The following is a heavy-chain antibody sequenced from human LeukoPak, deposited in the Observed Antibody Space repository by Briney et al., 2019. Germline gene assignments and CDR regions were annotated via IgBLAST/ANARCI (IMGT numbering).Heavy chain of an antibody. CDR2: INPNSGGT. J-gene: IGHJ4*02. D-gene: IGHD3-10*01. V-gene: IGHV1-2*02. CDR1: GYTYTDYY. CDR3: ARRGSGNYYNVYYFDY. Sequence: GASVKVSCKASGYTYTDYYIHWVRQAPGQGLEWMGWINPNSGGTNYAQKFQDRVTKTRDASISTAYMELSSLRSDDTALYYCARRGSGNYYNVYYFDYWGQGTLVTVSS.